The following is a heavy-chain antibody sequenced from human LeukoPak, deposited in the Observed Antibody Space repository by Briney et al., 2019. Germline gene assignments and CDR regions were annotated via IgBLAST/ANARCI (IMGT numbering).Heavy chain of an antibody. D-gene: IGHD3-3*01. Sequence: GGSLRLSCAASGFTFSTKWMHWVRQAPGKGLVWVSRIISDGSSTIYADSVKGRFTISRDNAKNTLYLQMNSLGAEDTAVYYCASASDFGVGYGMDVWGQGTTVTVSS. CDR3: ASASDFGVGYGMDV. V-gene: IGHV3-74*01. J-gene: IGHJ6*02. CDR1: GFTFSTKW. CDR2: IISDGSST.